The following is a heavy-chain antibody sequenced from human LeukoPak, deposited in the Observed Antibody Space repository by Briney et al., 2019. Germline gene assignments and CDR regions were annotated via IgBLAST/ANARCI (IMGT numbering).Heavy chain of an antibody. CDR1: GFTFSSYW. D-gene: IGHD6-13*01. V-gene: IGHV3-7*03. CDR3: ARVPPSSSWYFFVY. Sequence: GGSLRLSCAASGFTFSSYWMSWVRQAPGKGLEWVANIKQDGSEKYYVDSVKGRFTISRDNAKNSLYLQMNSLRAEDTAVYYCARVPPSSSWYFFVYWGQGTLVTVSS. CDR2: IKQDGSEK. J-gene: IGHJ4*02.